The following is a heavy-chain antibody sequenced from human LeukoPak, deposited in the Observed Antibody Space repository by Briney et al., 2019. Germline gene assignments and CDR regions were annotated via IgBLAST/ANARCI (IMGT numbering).Heavy chain of an antibody. CDR2: IYPGDSDT. V-gene: IGHV5-51*01. CDR3: ARRWESMEFFDY. D-gene: IGHD1-26*01. CDR1: GYNFTSYW. J-gene: IGHJ4*02. Sequence: GESLKISCKGSGYNFTSYWSGWVRQMPGKGLEWMGIIYPGDSDTRYSPSFQGQVTISADKSINTAYLQWSSLKASDSAMYYCARRWESMEFFDYWGQGTLVTVSS.